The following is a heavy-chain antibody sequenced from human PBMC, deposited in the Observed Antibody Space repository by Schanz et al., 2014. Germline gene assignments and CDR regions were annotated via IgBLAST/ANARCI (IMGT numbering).Heavy chain of an antibody. CDR3: TRVPGTSDLYDY. CDR2: FDPEDVET. V-gene: IGHV1-24*01. CDR1: GYTLTDLS. Sequence: QVQLVQSGAEVKKPGASVKVSCKVSGYTLTDLSMHWVRQAPGKGLEWMGGFDPEDVETIYAQKFQSRVTMTEDTSTDTAYMELSSLRSDDTAVYYCTRVPGTSDLYDYWGQGTLVTVSS. J-gene: IGHJ4*02.